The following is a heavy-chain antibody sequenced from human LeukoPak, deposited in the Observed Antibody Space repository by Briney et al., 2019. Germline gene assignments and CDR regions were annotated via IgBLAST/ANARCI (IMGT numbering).Heavy chain of an antibody. D-gene: IGHD2-21*02. V-gene: IGHV3-33*01. CDR2: IWYAGNNK. CDR3: AREGGGDDAGVY. Sequence: PGGSLRLSCAASGFTFSNYGMHWVRQAPGKGLEWVALIWYAGNNKYYADSVKGRFTISKDNSKNTLYLQMNSLRAEDTAVYYCAREGGGDDAGVYWGQGTLVTVSS. CDR1: GFTFSNYG. J-gene: IGHJ4*02.